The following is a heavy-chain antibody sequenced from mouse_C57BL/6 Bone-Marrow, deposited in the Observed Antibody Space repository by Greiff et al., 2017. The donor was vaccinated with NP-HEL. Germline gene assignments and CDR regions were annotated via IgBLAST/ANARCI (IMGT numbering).Heavy chain of an antibody. CDR3: ARDYGSSFDY. V-gene: IGHV1-59*01. Sequence: QVQLQQPGAELVRPGPSVKLSCKASGYTFTSYWMHWVKQRPGQGLEWIGVIDPSDSYTNYNQKFKGKATLTVDTSSSTAYMQHSSLTSEDSAVYYCARDYGSSFDYWGQGTTLTVSS. D-gene: IGHD1-1*01. J-gene: IGHJ2*01. CDR2: IDPSDSYT. CDR1: GYTFTSYW.